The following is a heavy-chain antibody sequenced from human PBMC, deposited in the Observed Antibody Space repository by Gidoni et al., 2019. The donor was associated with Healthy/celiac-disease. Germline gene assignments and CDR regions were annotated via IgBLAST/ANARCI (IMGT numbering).Heavy chain of an antibody. D-gene: IGHD2-2*01. Sequence: EVQLLEYGGGLVQPGGSMRLSCAASGFTFSSYAMSWVRQAPGKGLEWVSAMSGSGGSTYDADSVKGRFTIFRDNSKNTLYLQMNSLRAEDTAVYYCAKGRPAAKYYFDYWGQGTLVTVSS. CDR1: GFTFSSYA. CDR2: MSGSGGST. CDR3: AKGRPAAKYYFDY. V-gene: IGHV3-23*01. J-gene: IGHJ4*02.